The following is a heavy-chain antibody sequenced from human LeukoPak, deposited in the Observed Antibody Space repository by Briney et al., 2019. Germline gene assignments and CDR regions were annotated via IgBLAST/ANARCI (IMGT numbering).Heavy chain of an antibody. J-gene: IGHJ4*02. CDR1: GFTFNTYA. CDR2: IGATSGTT. CDR3: ARALSYWNYFDS. V-gene: IGHV3-23*01. Sequence: GGSLRLSCAASGFTFNTYAMNWVRQSPGKGLEWVSAIGATSGTTFYADSVKGRFTASRDNSQNTLYLQMAGLRAEGTAIYYCARALSYWNYFDSWGQGTLVTVSS. D-gene: IGHD1-1*01.